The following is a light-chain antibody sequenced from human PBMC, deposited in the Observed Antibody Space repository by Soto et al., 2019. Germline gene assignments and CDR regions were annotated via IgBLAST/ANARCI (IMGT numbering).Light chain of an antibody. J-gene: IGKJ1*01. CDR2: DAS. V-gene: IGKV1-5*01. CDR1: QSISSW. CDR3: QQYNSYPWT. Sequence: DIQMTQSPSTRSASGRERVTCTSRASQSISSWWAWYQQKPGKAPKVLIYDASSLKSGVPSRFSGSGSGTEFTLTISSLQPEDFATYYCQQYNSYPWTFGQGTKVDI.